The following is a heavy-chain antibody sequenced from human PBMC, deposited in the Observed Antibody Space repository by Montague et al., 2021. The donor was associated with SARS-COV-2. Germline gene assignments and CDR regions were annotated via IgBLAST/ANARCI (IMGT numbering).Heavy chain of an antibody. CDR2: TYYRSKWYN. V-gene: IGHV6-1*01. CDR1: GDSVSSNIAI. CDR3: ARAYCGGDCYLYWYFDL. D-gene: IGHD2-21*02. J-gene: IGHJ2*01. Sequence: CAISGDSVSSNIAIWNWIRQSPSRGLEWLGRTYYRSKWYNDYAVSVKSRVIINPDTSNNRISLQLNSVTPEDTAVYYCARAYCGGDCYLYWYFDLWGRGTLVTVSS.